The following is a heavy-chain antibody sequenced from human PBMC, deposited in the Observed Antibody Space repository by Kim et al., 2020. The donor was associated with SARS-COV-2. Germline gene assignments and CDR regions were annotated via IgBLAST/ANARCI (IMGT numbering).Heavy chain of an antibody. Sequence: GGSLRLSCAASGFTFSSYSMNWVRQAPGKGLEWVSYISSSSSAIHYADSVKGRFTISRDNAKNSLYLQMNSLRAEDTAVYYCARDWVGYSSSYDAFDIWGQGTMVTVSS. CDR3: ARDWVGYSSSYDAFDI. CDR1: GFTFSSYS. D-gene: IGHD6-13*01. CDR2: ISSSSSAI. J-gene: IGHJ3*02. V-gene: IGHV3-48*04.